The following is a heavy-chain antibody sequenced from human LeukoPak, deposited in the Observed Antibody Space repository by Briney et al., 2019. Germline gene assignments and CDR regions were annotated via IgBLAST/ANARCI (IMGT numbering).Heavy chain of an antibody. CDR2: ILMSTNYT. D-gene: IGHD4-17*01. V-gene: IGHV3-11*06. CDR3: AKGARGDTVTSIVGLNWFDP. CDR1: GFTLSDSY. J-gene: IGHJ5*02. Sequence: GGSLRLSCGASGFTLSDSYMSWIRQAPGKGLEWVSYILMSTNYTSYAASVKGRFTISRDNAKNSLYLQMNSLRADDTAVYYCAKGARGDTVTSIVGLNWFDPWGQGTLVTVSS.